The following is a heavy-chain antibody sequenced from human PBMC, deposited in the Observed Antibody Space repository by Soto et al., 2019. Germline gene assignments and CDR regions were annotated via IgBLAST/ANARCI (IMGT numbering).Heavy chain of an antibody. J-gene: IGHJ4*02. CDR3: ARVAYYDSSGYYGVLDY. V-gene: IGHV4-4*07. CDR2: IYTSGST. Sequence: PSETLSLTCTVSGGSISSYYWSWIRQPAGKGLEWIGRIYTSGSTNYNPSLKSRVTMSVDTSKNQFSLKLSSVTAADTAVYYCARVAYYDSSGYYGVLDYWGQGTLVTVSS. CDR1: GGSISSYY. D-gene: IGHD3-22*01.